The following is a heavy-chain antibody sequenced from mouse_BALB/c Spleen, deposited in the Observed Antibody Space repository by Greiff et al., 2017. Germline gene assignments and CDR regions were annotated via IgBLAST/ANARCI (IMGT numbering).Heavy chain of an antibody. CDR3: AREGH. V-gene: IGHV1-39*01. CDR2: INPYYGST. CDR1: GYSFTDYI. Sequence: VQLKQTGPELVKPGASVKISCKASGYSFTDYIMLWVKQSHGKSLEWIGNINPYYGSTSYNLKFKGKATLTVDKSSSTAYMQLNSLTSEDSAVYYCAREGHWGQGTTLTVSS. J-gene: IGHJ2*01.